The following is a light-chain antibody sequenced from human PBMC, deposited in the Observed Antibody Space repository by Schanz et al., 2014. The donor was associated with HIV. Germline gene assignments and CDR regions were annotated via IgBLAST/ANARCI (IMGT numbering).Light chain of an antibody. CDR3: HQYATTSWT. CDR1: QGIRND. J-gene: IGKJ1*01. V-gene: IGKV1-17*02. CDR2: AAS. Sequence: IQMTQSPSTVSASLGDRVTLTCRASQGIRNDLGWYQQKPGKAPKRLIYAASSLQSGVPSRFSGSGSGTEFTLTIINVQPDDSATYYCHQYATTSWTFGQGTKVEIK.